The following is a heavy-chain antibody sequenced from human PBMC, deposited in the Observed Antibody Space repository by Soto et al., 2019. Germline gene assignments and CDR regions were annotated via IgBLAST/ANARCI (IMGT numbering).Heavy chain of an antibody. V-gene: IGHV1-69*13. D-gene: IGHD1-1*01. CDR3: ARGSIERTNWSYGMDV. Sequence: ASVKLSCKASGGTFSGYGLSWVRQAPGQGLEWMGGIIPTLGTTNYAQKLQGRVTITADESTSAAYMELSSLRAEDAAVYYCARGSIERTNWSYGMDVWGQGTTVTVSS. CDR2: IIPTLGTT. CDR1: GGTFSGYG. J-gene: IGHJ6*02.